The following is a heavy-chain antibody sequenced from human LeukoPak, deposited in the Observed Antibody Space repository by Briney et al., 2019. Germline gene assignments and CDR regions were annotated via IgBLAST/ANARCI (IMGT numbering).Heavy chain of an antibody. V-gene: IGHV3-30*02. CDR3: AKGPAANGYYFDY. CDR2: IRYDGSNK. CDR1: GFTFSSYG. J-gene: IGHJ4*02. Sequence: AGGSLRLSCAASGFTFSSYGMHWVRQAPGKGLEWVAFIRYDGSNKYYADSVKGRFTISRDNSKNTLYLQMNSLRAEDTAVYYCAKGPAANGYYFDYWGQGTLVTVSS. D-gene: IGHD2-2*01.